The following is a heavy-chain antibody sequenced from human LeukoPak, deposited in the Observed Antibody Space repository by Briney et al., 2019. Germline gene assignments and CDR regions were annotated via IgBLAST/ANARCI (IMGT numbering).Heavy chain of an antibody. CDR2: INPNSGGT. D-gene: IGHD1-26*01. Sequence: GASVKVSCKASGYTFTGYYMHWVRQAPGQGLEWMGWINPNSGGTDYAQKFQGRVTMTRDTSISTAYMELSRLRSDDTAVYYCARWEGHQKAFDYWGQGTLVTVSS. V-gene: IGHV1-2*02. CDR1: GYTFTGYY. J-gene: IGHJ4*02. CDR3: ARWEGHQKAFDY.